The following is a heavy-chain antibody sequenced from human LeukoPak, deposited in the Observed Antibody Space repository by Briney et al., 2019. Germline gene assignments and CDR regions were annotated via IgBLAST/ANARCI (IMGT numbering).Heavy chain of an antibody. V-gene: IGHV3-23*01. Sequence: SGGSLRLSCAASGFTFNNNAFSWVRQAPGKGLEWVSAISTNGANTYYADSVKGRFTISRDTSKNTLYLQMNSLRAEDTAVYYCVKAGYCDTSNCHFDNWGQGTLVTVSS. CDR1: GFTFNNNA. CDR2: ISTNGANT. D-gene: IGHD2-15*01. CDR3: VKAGYCDTSNCHFDN. J-gene: IGHJ4*02.